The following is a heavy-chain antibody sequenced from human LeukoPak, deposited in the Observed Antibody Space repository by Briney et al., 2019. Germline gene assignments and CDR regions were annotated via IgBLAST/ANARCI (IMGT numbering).Heavy chain of an antibody. D-gene: IGHD2-15*01. CDR1: GYTFTSYY. V-gene: IGHV1-46*01. Sequence: GASVKVSCKASGYTFTSYYMHWVRQAPGQGLEWMGIINPSGGSTSYAQKFQGRVTMTRDMSTSTVYMELSSLRSEDTAVYYCAREIVVVVAATRGIDYWGQGNPGHRLL. J-gene: IGHJ4*02. CDR3: AREIVVVVAATRGIDY. CDR2: INPSGGST.